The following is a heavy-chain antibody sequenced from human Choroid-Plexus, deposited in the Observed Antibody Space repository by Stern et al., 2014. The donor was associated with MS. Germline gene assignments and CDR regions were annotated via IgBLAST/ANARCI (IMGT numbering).Heavy chain of an antibody. Sequence: VQLEESGGGVVQPGRPLRLSCVASGFTFGSCAMPWVRQAPGKGLEWVVGVSYDGSNKYDADSVKGRFTISRDNSQNTLYMQMSSLRPEDTAVYYCAKDRQYLTYFFDHWGQGSLVTVSS. CDR3: AKDRQYLTYFFDH. J-gene: IGHJ5*02. V-gene: IGHV3-30*18. D-gene: IGHD2/OR15-2a*01. CDR2: VSYDGSNK. CDR1: GFTFGSCA.